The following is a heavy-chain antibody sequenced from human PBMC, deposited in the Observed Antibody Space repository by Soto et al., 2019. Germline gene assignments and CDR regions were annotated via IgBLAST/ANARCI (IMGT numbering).Heavy chain of an antibody. CDR3: VRLTGRSAYGLDV. CDR1: GYSFAGYW. V-gene: IGHV5-10-1*01. D-gene: IGHD7-27*01. Sequence: PGESLKISCKGSGYSFAGYWITWVRQKPGKGLEWMGRIDPSDSQTYYSPSFRGHVTISATKSITTVFLQWSSLRASDTAMYYCVRLTGRSAYGLDVWGQGTTVTVSS. J-gene: IGHJ6*02. CDR2: IDPSDSQT.